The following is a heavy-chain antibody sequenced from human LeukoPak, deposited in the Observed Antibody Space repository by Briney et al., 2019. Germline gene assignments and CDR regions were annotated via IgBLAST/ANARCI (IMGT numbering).Heavy chain of an antibody. CDR3: ASHSGGYAY. CDR2: VYYSGGT. CDR1: GGSISSGAYS. J-gene: IGHJ4*02. D-gene: IGHD5-12*01. Sequence: SETLSLTCAVSGGSISSGAYSGSWIRRPPREGLEWIGYVYYSGGTSYNPSLTSRVTISVDTSKNQFSLKLSSVTAADTAVYYCASHSGGYAYWGQGTLVTVSS. V-gene: IGHV4-30-4*07.